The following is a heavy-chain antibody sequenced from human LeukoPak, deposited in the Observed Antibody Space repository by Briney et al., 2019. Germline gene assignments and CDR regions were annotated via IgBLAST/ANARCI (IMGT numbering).Heavy chain of an antibody. V-gene: IGHV3-49*03. D-gene: IGHD3-10*01. CDR1: GFTFGDYA. Sequence: GGSLRLSCTASGFTFGDYAMSWFRQAPGKGLEWVGFIRSKAYGGTTEYAASVKGRFTISRDDSKSITYLQMNSLKTEDTAVYYCTSRRGLYYMDVWGKGTTVTVSS. CDR2: IRSKAYGGTT. J-gene: IGHJ6*03. CDR3: TSRRGLYYMDV.